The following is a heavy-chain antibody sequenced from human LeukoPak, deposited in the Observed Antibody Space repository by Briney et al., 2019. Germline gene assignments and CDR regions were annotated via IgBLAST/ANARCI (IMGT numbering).Heavy chain of an antibody. CDR3: ARNESGIAVAAVDAFDI. J-gene: IGHJ3*02. CDR2: IKQDGSEK. Sequence: GGSLRLSCAASGFTFSSYWMSWVRQAPGKGLEWVANIKQDGSEKYYVDSVKGRFTISRDNAKNSLYLQMNSLRAEDAAVYYCARNESGIAVAAVDAFDIWGQGTMVTVSS. D-gene: IGHD6-19*01. V-gene: IGHV3-7*01. CDR1: GFTFSSYW.